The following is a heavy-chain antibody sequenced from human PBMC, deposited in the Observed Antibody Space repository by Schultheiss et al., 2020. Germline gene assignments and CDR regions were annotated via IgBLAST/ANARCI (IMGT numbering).Heavy chain of an antibody. CDR2: IYYSGDT. D-gene: IGHD2-15*01. J-gene: IGHJ4*02. V-gene: IGHV4-39*01. CDR3: ARHQLRYCSGSSCYSTDF. CDR1: GGSINSSPHY. Sequence: SETLSLTCTVSGGSINSSPHYWGWIRQPPGKGLEWIGTIYYSGDTDYNPSLKSRVTVSVDTSKNAFSLKLTSVTATDTAVYYCARHQLRYCSGSSCYSTDFWGQGTLVTVSS.